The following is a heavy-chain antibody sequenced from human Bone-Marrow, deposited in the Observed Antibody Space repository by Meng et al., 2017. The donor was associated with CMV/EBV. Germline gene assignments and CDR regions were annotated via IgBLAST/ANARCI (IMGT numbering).Heavy chain of an antibody. J-gene: IGHJ4*02. D-gene: IGHD6-6*01. CDR3: ARGSGIAARRLPSQQYYFDY. CDR1: GGSISSSSYY. CDR2: IYYSGST. Sequence: SETLSLTCTVSGGSISSSSYYWGWIRQPPGKGLEWIGSIYYSGSTYYNPSLKSRVTISVDTSKNQFSLKLSSVTAADTAVYYCARGSGIAARRLPSQQYYFDYWGQGTLVTVSS. V-gene: IGHV4-39*07.